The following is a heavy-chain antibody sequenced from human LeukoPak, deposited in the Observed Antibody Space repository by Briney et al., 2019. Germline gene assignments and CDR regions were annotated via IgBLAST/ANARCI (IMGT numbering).Heavy chain of an antibody. V-gene: IGHV3-23*01. J-gene: IGHJ4*02. CDR2: ISGNGDTT. CDR3: AKRTAGFGESEFDY. CDR1: GFNFSYSW. Sequence: GGSLRLSCAASGFNFSYSWMSWVRQAPGKGLEWVSSISGNGDTTYYADSVKGRFTISRDNSKKTLYLQMNTLRAEDTALFYCAKRTAGFGESEFDYWGQGTLVIVSS. D-gene: IGHD3-10*01.